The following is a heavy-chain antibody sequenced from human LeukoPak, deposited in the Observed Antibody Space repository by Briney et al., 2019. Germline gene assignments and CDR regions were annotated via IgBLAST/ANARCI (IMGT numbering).Heavy chain of an antibody. D-gene: IGHD6-19*01. V-gene: IGHV3-30*18. J-gene: IGHJ4*02. CDR1: GFTFSSYG. Sequence: DPGGSLRLSCAASGFTFSSYGMHWVRQAPGKGLEWVAVISYDGSNKYYADSVKGRFTISRDNSKSTLYLQMNSLRAEDTAVYYCAKVRWDNSGWYYLDYWGQGTLVTVSS. CDR2: ISYDGSNK. CDR3: AKVRWDNSGWYYLDY.